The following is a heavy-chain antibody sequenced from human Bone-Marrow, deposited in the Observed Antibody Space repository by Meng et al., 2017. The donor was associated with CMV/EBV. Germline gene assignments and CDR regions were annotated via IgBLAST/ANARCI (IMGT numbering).Heavy chain of an antibody. CDR3: AKDRTKVTFYWYFDL. J-gene: IGHJ2*01. D-gene: IGHD4-17*01. V-gene: IGHV3-30*02. CDR1: GFTFSSYG. Sequence: GESLKISCAASGFTFSSYGMHWVRQAPGKGLEWVAFIRYDGSNKYYADSVKGRFTISRDNSKNTLYLQMNSLRAEDTAVYYCAKDRTKVTFYWYFDLWGRGTLVTVSS. CDR2: IRYDGSNK.